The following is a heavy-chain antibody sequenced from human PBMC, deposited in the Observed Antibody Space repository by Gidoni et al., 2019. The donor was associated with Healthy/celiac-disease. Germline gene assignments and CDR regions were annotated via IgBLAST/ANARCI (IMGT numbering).Heavy chain of an antibody. D-gene: IGHD4-17*01. Sequence: QVQLQESGPGRVKPSQTLSRTCTVSGGSISRGGYYWSWIRQHPGKGLEWIGYIYDSGSTYYNPSLKSRVTISVDTSKNQCSLKLSSVTAADTAVYYCARDGGGYGDYRFDYWGQGTLVTVSS. CDR3: ARDGGGYGDYRFDY. CDR2: IYDSGST. J-gene: IGHJ4*02. V-gene: IGHV4-31*03. CDR1: GGSISRGGYY.